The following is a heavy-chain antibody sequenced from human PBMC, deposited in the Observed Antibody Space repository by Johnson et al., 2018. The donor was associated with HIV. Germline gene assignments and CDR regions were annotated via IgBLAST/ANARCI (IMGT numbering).Heavy chain of an antibody. D-gene: IGHD3-3*01. CDR3: ARDRRDDFWSGFSHGFDI. Sequence: VQLVESGGGLVQPGGSLRLSCAASGFTVSNNFMNWVRQAPGKGLEWVSLIYSGDKYYADSVTGRFTISRDNSKKTLFLQMNSLRAEDTAVYYCARDRRDDFWSGFSHGFDIWGQGTVVTVSS. V-gene: IGHV3-66*02. CDR2: IYSGDK. J-gene: IGHJ3*02. CDR1: GFTVSNNF.